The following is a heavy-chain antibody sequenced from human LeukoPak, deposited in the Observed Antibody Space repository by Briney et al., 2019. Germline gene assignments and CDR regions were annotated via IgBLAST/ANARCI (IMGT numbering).Heavy chain of an antibody. D-gene: IGHD3-10*01. CDR1: GFTFSSYG. J-gene: IGHJ4*02. CDR3: AKPAGITMVRSPIFDY. Sequence: QAGGSLRLSCAASGFTFSSYGMHWVRQAPGKGLEWVAVISYDGSNKYYADFVKGRFTISRDNSKNTLYLQMNSLRAEDTAVCYCAKPAGITMVRSPIFDYWGQGTLVTVSS. V-gene: IGHV3-30*18. CDR2: ISYDGSNK.